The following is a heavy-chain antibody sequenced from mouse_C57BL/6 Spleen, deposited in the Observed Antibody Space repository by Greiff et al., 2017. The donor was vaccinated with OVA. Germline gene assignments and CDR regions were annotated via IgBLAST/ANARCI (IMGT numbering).Heavy chain of an antibody. CDR3: ARPNGYHWYFDV. Sequence: EVQRVESGPGLVKPSQSLSLTCSVTGYSITSGYYWNWIRQFPGNKLEWMGYISYDGSNNYNPSLKNRISITRDTSKNQFFLKLNSVTTEDTATYYCARPNGYHWYFDVWGTGTTVTVSS. V-gene: IGHV3-6*01. CDR1: GYSITSGYY. CDR2: ISYDGSN. J-gene: IGHJ1*03. D-gene: IGHD2-2*01.